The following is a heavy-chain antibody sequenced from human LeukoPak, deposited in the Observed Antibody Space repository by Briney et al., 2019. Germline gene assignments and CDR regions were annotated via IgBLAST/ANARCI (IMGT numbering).Heavy chain of an antibody. D-gene: IGHD2-2*01. CDR2: IYPGGSDI. J-gene: IGHJ3*02. CDR3: ARPSFSSTQDGFDI. CDR1: GYSFISYW. V-gene: IGHV5-51*01. Sequence: GESLKISCKGSGYSFISYWIGWGRQMPGKGLEWMGIIYPGGSDIRYSLSFQGPVTISADKSISTAYLQWSSLKAPDTAMYYCARPSFSSTQDGFDIWGQGTMVTVSS.